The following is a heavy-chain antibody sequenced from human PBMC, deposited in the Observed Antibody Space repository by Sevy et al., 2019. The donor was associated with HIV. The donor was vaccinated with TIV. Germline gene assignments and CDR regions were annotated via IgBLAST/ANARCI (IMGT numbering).Heavy chain of an antibody. Sequence: GGSLRLSCAASGFTFSSYSMNWVRQAPGKGLEWVSSISSSSSYIYYADSVKGRFTISRDNAKNSLYLKMNSLRAEDTAVYYCAREELYGDYGFDYWGQGTLVTVSS. J-gene: IGHJ4*02. CDR3: AREELYGDYGFDY. CDR2: ISSSSSYI. D-gene: IGHD4-17*01. V-gene: IGHV3-21*01. CDR1: GFTFSSYS.